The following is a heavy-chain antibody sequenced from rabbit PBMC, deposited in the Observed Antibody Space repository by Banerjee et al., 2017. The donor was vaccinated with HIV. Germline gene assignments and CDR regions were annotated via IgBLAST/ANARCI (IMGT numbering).Heavy chain of an antibody. D-gene: IGHD7-1*01. CDR1: GFTLSSYY. Sequence: QLVESGGGLVKPEGSLKLSCKASGFTLSSYYMNWVRQAPGKGLEWIGYIDPVFGITYYANWVNGRFSISRENAQNTLYLQLSSLTAADTATYFCVRDQAGYAGYGPYYFNLWGQGTLVTVS. V-gene: IGHV1S7*01. CDR2: IDPVFGIT. CDR3: VRDQAGYAGYGPYYFNL. J-gene: IGHJ4*01.